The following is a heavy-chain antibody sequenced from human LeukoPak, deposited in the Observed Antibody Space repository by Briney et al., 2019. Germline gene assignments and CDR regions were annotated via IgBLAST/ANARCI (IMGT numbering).Heavy chain of an antibody. V-gene: IGHV5-51*01. CDR2: IYPGDSDT. CDR1: GYSFTSYW. CDR3: ARVIPTKAPNGAAGPGYFDY. D-gene: IGHD6-13*01. Sequence: GESLKISCKGSGYSFTSYWIGWVRQMPGKGLEWMGIIYPGDSDTRYSPSFQGQVTISADKSISTAYLQWSSLKASDTAMYYCARVIPTKAPNGAAGPGYFDYWGQGTLVTVSS. J-gene: IGHJ4*02.